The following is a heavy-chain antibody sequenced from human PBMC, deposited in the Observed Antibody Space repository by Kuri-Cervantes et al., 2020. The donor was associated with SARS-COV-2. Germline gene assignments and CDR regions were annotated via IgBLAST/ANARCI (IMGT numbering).Heavy chain of an antibody. J-gene: IGHJ6*02. Sequence: SQTLSLTCAVYGGSFSGYYWSWIRQPPGKGLEWIGEINHSGSTNYNPSLKSRATISVDTSKNQFSLKLSSVTAADTAVYYCAREWFGENYYYYYGMDVWGQGTTVTVSS. CDR1: GGSFSGYY. CDR3: AREWFGENYYYYYGMDV. V-gene: IGHV4-34*01. D-gene: IGHD3-10*01. CDR2: INHSGST.